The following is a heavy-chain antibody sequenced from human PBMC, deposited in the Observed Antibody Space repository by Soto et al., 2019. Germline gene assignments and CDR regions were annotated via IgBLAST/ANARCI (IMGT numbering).Heavy chain of an antibody. CDR3: ARDDMGYSSSSAAFDI. CDR2: ISTSSRYI. CDR1: GFTFSSNS. Sequence: VRLSCAASGFTFSSNSMNWVRQAPGKGLEWVSFISTSSRYIYFADSVKGRFTISRDNAKNSLYLQMTSLRAEDTAVYYCARDDMGYSSSSAAFDIWGQGTMVTVSS. V-gene: IGHV3-21*01. J-gene: IGHJ3*02. D-gene: IGHD6-6*01.